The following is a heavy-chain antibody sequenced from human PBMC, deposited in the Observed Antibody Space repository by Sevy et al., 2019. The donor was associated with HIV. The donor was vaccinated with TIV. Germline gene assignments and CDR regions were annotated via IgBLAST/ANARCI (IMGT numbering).Heavy chain of an antibody. J-gene: IGHJ6*02. Sequence: QLGGSLRLSCAASRFGFSSHAMSWVRQAPGKGLEWVSAIRSTGDSTYYADSVKGRFTISRDNSKNTVYVEMTSLRADDTAIYYCAKSLRPDIVVSAAHHTYYYGMDVWGQGTTVTVSS. D-gene: IGHD2-2*01. V-gene: IGHV3-23*01. CDR1: RFGFSSHA. CDR2: IRSTGDST. CDR3: AKSLRPDIVVSAAHHTYYYGMDV.